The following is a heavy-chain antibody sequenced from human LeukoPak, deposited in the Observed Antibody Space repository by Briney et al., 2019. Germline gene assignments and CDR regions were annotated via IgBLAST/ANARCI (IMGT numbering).Heavy chain of an antibody. Sequence: TSQTLSLTCTVSGGSISSGGYYWSWIRQYPGKGLEWIGYIYYSGGTYSNPSLKSRLTISVDTSKNQSSLNLNSVTAADTAVYYCARCSDSGAYYSIDYWGQGTLVTVSS. CDR2: IYYSGGT. CDR1: GGSISSGGYY. D-gene: IGHD3-22*01. V-gene: IGHV4-31*03. CDR3: ARCSDSGAYYSIDY. J-gene: IGHJ4*02.